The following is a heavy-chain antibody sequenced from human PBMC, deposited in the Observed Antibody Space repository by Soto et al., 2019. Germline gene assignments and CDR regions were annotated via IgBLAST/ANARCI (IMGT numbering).Heavy chain of an antibody. D-gene: IGHD6-13*01. CDR2: ISSSGSTI. V-gene: IGHV3-48*03. J-gene: IGHJ4*02. CDR1: GFTFSSYE. Sequence: EVQLVESGGGLVQPGGSLRLSCAASGFTFSSYEMNWVRQAPGKGLEWVSYISSSGSTIYYADSVKGRFTISRDNAKNSLYLQHNGLRAGDRACYYWARGQYSRGGGYFDYWGQETLVTVSS. CDR3: ARGQYSRGGGYFDY.